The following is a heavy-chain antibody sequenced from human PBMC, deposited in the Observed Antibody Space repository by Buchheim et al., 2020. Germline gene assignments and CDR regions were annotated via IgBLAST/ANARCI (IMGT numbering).Heavy chain of an antibody. D-gene: IGHD3-22*01. V-gene: IGHV4-31*03. Sequence: QVQLQESGPGLVKPSQTLSLTCTVSGGSISSGGYYWSWIRQHPGKGLEWIGYLYYSGSTYYNPSLKSRVTISVDTSKNQFSLKLSSVTAADTAVYYCARAGGYYYDSSGTVRGGYFDYWGQGTL. CDR3: ARAGGYYYDSSGTVRGGYFDY. CDR1: GGSISSGGYY. CDR2: LYYSGST. J-gene: IGHJ4*02.